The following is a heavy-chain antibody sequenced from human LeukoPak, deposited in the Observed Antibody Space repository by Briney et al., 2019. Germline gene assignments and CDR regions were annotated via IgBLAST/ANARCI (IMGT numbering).Heavy chain of an antibody. Sequence: GGSLRLSCAASGFTFSNHYMNWVRQAPGKGLEWVANIKEDGSEKSYVDFVKGRFTISRDNAKNSLYLQVNSLTAEDTAVYYCARGLPYNDAFDIWGQGTMVTVSS. D-gene: IGHD4-11*01. CDR3: ARGLPYNDAFDI. J-gene: IGHJ3*02. V-gene: IGHV3-7*01. CDR2: IKEDGSEK. CDR1: GFTFSNHY.